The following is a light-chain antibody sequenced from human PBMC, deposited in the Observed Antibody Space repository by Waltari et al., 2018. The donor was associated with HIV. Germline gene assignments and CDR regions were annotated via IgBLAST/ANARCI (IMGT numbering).Light chain of an antibody. CDR1: QSINTN. CDR3: QQYNNWPGIT. Sequence: EILMTQSPATLSVSQGERATLSCRASQSINTNLAWYQQKPGQAPRLLTYGASTGATGVPARFSGSGSGTEFTLTISSLQSEDFAVYYCQQYNNWPGITFGPGTKVDIK. CDR2: GAS. V-gene: IGKV3-15*01. J-gene: IGKJ3*01.